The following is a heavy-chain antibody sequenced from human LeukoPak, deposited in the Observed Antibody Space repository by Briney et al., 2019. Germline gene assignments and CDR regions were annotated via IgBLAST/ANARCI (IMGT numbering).Heavy chain of an antibody. D-gene: IGHD3-22*01. CDR3: ARQNHYDSSGYYYPDY. CDR2: INHSGST. V-gene: IGHV4-34*01. Sequence: SETLSLTCAVYGGSFSNYYWSWIRQPPGKGLEWIGEINHSGSTNYNPSLKSRVTISVDTSKNQFSLKLSSVTAADTAVYYCARQNHYDSSGYYYPDYWGQGTLVTVSS. J-gene: IGHJ4*02. CDR1: GGSFSNYY.